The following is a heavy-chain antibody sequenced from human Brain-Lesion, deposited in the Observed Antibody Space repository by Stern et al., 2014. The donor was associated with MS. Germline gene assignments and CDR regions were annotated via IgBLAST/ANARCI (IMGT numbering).Heavy chain of an antibody. Sequence: VQLVQSGAEVKKPGESLKISCKGSGYRFDNYWIGWVRQKPGKGLEWMGIIYTADSDTSSSPSLQGQVTISADKSISTVYLQWSSLKASDTAMYYCARTYSSGWYGGHAFDIWGQGTMVTVSS. CDR2: IYTADSDT. V-gene: IGHV5-51*01. CDR3: ARTYSSGWYGGHAFDI. D-gene: IGHD6-19*01. CDR1: GYRFDNYW. J-gene: IGHJ3*02.